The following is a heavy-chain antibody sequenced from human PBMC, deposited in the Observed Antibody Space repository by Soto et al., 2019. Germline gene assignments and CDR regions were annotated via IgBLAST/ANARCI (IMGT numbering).Heavy chain of an antibody. CDR3: ARDHITMVRGVIIPVNYYYGMDV. CDR2: IIPIFGKA. CDR1: GYTFTSYG. J-gene: IGHJ6*02. V-gene: IGHV1-69*13. D-gene: IGHD3-10*01. Sequence: SVKVSCKASGYTFTSYGISWVRQAPGQGLEWMGWIIPIFGKANYAQKFQGRVTITADESTSTAYMELSSLRSEDTAVYYCARDHITMVRGVIIPVNYYYGMDVWGQGTTVTVS.